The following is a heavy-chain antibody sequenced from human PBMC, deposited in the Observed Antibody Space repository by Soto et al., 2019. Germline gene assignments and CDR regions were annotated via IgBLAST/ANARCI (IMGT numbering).Heavy chain of an antibody. V-gene: IGHV4-30-4*01. J-gene: IGHJ6*02. Sequence: PSETLSLTCTVSGDSISSADYYWSWIRQTPGKGLEWIGHIFYSGTTYYNPSLKSRLTISVDTSKNHFSLRLTSVTAADTAVYYCARGGIPPSGYGIAYAMDVWGQGTTVTVSS. CDR3: ARGGIPPSGYGIAYAMDV. CDR2: IFYSGTT. D-gene: IGHD1-26*01. CDR1: GDSISSADYY.